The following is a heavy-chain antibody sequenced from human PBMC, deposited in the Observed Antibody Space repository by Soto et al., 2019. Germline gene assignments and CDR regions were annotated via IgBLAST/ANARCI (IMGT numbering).Heavy chain of an antibody. D-gene: IGHD6-13*01. CDR3: ATDRGYSSSWWYFDY. CDR2: FDPEDGET. J-gene: IGHJ4*02. V-gene: IGHV1-24*01. CDR1: GYTLTELS. Sequence: RASVKVSCKVSGYTLTELSMHWVRQAPGKGLEWMGGFDPEDGETIYAQKFQGRVTMTEDTSTDTAYMELSSLRSEDTAVYYCATDRGYSSSWWYFDYRGQGTLVTVSS.